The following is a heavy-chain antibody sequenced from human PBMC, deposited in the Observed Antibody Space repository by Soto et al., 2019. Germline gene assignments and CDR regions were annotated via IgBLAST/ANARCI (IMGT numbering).Heavy chain of an antibody. J-gene: IGHJ6*02. Sequence: GESLKISCKGSGYSFTSYWISWVRQMPGKGLEWMGRIDPSDSYTNYSPSFQGHVTISADKSISTAYLQWSSLKASDTAMYYCASLPIRGGAYYYYGMDVWGQGTTVTSP. D-gene: IGHD2-21*01. CDR2: IDPSDSYT. V-gene: IGHV5-10-1*01. CDR3: ASLPIRGGAYYYYGMDV. CDR1: GYSFTSYW.